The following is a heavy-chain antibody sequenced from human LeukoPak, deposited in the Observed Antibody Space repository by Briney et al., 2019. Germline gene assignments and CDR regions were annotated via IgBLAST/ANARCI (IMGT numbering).Heavy chain of an antibody. CDR2: IWHDGSNK. CDR1: GFTFSSYG. J-gene: IGHJ4*02. Sequence: GGSLRLSCAASGFTFSSYGMHWVRQAPGKGLEWVAVIWHDGSNKYYADSVKGRFTISRDNSKNTLYLQMNSLRAEDTAVYYCARDQDTSVVTATLPDYFDYWGQGTLVTVSS. D-gene: IGHD2-21*02. CDR3: ARDQDTSVVTATLPDYFDY. V-gene: IGHV3-33*01.